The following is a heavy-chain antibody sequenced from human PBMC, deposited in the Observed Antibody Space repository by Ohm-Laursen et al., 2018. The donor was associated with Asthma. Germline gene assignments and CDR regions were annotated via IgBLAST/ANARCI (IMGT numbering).Heavy chain of an antibody. CDR1: GFTFSSYG. J-gene: IGHJ4*02. CDR2: ISYDGSNK. CDR3: ASQEEQQWLHFDY. V-gene: IGHV3-30*03. Sequence: SLRLSCAASGFTFSSYGMHWVRQAPGKGLEWVAVISYDGSNKYYADSVKGRFTISRDNSKNTLYPQMNSLRAEDTAVYYCASQEEQQWLHFDYWGQGTLVTVSS. D-gene: IGHD6-19*01.